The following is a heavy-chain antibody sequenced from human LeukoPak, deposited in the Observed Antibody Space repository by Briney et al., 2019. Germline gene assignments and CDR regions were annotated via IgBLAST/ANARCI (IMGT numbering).Heavy chain of an antibody. CDR2: IYYSGST. J-gene: IGHJ4*02. D-gene: IGHD3-22*01. CDR3: ARQGLYDSSDY. Sequence: SETLSLTCTVSGGSISSSSYSWGWIRQPPGKGLEWIGSIYYSGSTYYNPSLKSRVTISVDTSKNQFSLKLSSVTAADTAVYYCARQGLYDSSDYWGQGTLVTVSS. CDR1: GGSISSSSYS. V-gene: IGHV4-39*01.